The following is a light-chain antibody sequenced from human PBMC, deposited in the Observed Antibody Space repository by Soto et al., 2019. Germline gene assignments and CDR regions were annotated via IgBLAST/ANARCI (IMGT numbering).Light chain of an antibody. CDR1: SSDFGSFDS. CDR3: SSFTTSSTLV. Sequence: QSALTQPASVSGSPGQPITISCTGTSSDFGSFDSVAWYQHNPGKAPKLMIYDVSNRPSGVSSRFSGSKSGNTASLSISGLQTEDEANYYCSSFTTSSTLVFGTVTKLTVL. V-gene: IGLV2-14*01. J-gene: IGLJ1*01. CDR2: DVS.